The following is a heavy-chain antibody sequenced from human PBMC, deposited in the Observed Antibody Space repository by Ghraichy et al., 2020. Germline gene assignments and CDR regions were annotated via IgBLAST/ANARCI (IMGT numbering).Heavy chain of an antibody. Sequence: LSLTCAASGFTFSSYWMHWVRQAPGKGLVWVSRINSDGSSTSYADSVKGRFTISRDNAKNTLYLQMNSLRAEDTAVYYCARGPRQFDYWGQGTLVTVSS. J-gene: IGHJ4*02. V-gene: IGHV3-74*01. CDR1: GFTFSSYW. CDR3: ARGPRQFDY. CDR2: INSDGSST.